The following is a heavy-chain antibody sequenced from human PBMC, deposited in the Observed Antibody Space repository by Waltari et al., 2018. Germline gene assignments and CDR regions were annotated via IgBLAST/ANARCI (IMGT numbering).Heavy chain of an antibody. CDR3: ARTYYDSSGYYYVGYYYYYMDV. CDR2: IYYSGST. D-gene: IGHD3-22*01. V-gene: IGHV4-59*01. CDR1: GGSISSYY. J-gene: IGHJ6*03. Sequence: QVQLQESGPGLVKPSETLSLTCTVPGGSISSYYWSWIRQPTGKGLVWIGYIYYSGSTNSRPSRKSLVTISVNTSKNQFSLKLSSVIASDTAVYYGARTYYDSSGYYYVGYYYYYMDVWGKGTTVTVSS.